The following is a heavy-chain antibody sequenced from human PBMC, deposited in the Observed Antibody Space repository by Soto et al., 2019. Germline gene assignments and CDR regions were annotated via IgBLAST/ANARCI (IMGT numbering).Heavy chain of an antibody. D-gene: IGHD2-21*02. Sequence: GASVKVSCKASGYTFTSYFISWVRQAPGQGLEWMGWISAYNGNTNYAQKLQGRVTMTTDTSTSTAYMELRSLRSDDTAVYYCARGDLYCGGDCYLFWGQGTLVTVSS. J-gene: IGHJ4*02. CDR1: GYTFTSYF. CDR2: ISAYNGNT. CDR3: ARGDLYCGGDCYLF. V-gene: IGHV1-18*01.